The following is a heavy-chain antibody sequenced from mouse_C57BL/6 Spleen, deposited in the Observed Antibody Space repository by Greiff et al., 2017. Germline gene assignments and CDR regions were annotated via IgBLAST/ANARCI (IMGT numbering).Heavy chain of an antibody. CDR1: GFTFTDYY. CDR2: IRNNANGYTT. V-gene: IGHV7-3*01. Sequence: EVKLMESGGGLVKPGGSLSLSCAASGFTFTDYYMSWVRQPPGKALEWLGFIRNNANGYTTEYSASVKGLFTIYRDNSPSILYLHMNALRYEDSAAYYCARVVPYAMDYWGQGTSVSVAS. J-gene: IGHJ4*01. CDR3: ARVVPYAMDY.